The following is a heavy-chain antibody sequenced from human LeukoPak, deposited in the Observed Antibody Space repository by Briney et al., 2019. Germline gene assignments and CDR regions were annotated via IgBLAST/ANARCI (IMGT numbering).Heavy chain of an antibody. CDR1: GGSISNTNW. CDR3: ARHGDYSDTRTPDFDY. D-gene: IGHD3-22*01. V-gene: IGHV4-4*02. CDR2: VNLQGST. J-gene: IGHJ4*02. Sequence: PSETLSLTCGVSGGSISNTNWWTWVRQPPGKGLEWIGEVNLQGSTSYNPSLKSRVAISVDKSENHISLKLTSVTAADTAVYYCARHGDYSDTRTPDFDYWGQGTLVTVSS.